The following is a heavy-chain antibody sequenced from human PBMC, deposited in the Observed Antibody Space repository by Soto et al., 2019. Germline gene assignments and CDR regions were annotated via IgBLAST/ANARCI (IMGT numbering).Heavy chain of an antibody. CDR3: ARDFGVVTIDKIFDY. V-gene: IGHV1-3*01. Sequence: QVQLVQSGAEVKKPGTSVKVSCKASAYTFTSYAMHWVRQAPGQRLEWMGWINAGNGNTKYSQKFQGRVTITRDTSASTAYMELSSLRSEDTAVYYCARDFGVVTIDKIFDYWGQGTLVTVSS. D-gene: IGHD3-3*01. J-gene: IGHJ4*02. CDR1: AYTFTSYA. CDR2: INAGNGNT.